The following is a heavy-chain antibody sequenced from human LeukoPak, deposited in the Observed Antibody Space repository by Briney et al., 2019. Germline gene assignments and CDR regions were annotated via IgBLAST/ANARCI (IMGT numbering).Heavy chain of an antibody. CDR3: ARDRYRGYSYGFPDY. CDR1: GGSFSGYY. CDR2: INHSGST. J-gene: IGHJ4*02. D-gene: IGHD5-18*01. V-gene: IGHV4-34*01. Sequence: SETLSLTCAVYGGSFSGYYWSWIRQPPGKGLEWIGQINHSGSTNYNPSLKSRVTISVDTSKNQFSLKLSSVTAADTAVYYCARDRYRGYSYGFPDYWGQGTLVTVSS.